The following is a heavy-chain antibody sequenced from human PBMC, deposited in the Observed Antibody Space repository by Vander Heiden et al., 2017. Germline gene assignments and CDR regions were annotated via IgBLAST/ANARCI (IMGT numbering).Heavy chain of an antibody. CDR3: ARDGGVAGNIDY. J-gene: IGHJ4*02. V-gene: IGHV3-48*02. D-gene: IGHD3-16*01. Sequence: EGQLVESGGRLVQSGGSLRLTCAAPGFTFSSYNIDRIRQGPGKGLGWVSYISSSSSAISHADSVKGRFTISRDNAEKSLYLQMNSLGDEDTAVYYCARDGGVAGNIDYWGQGILVTVSS. CDR1: GFTFSSYN. CDR2: ISSSSSAI.